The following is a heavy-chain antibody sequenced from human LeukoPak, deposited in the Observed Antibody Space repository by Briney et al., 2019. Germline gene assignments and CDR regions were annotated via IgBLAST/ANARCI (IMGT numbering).Heavy chain of an antibody. CDR2: INHSGST. D-gene: IGHD2-15*01. Sequence: KPSETLSLTCAVNGGSFSGYYWSWIRQPPGKGLEWIGEINHSGSTNYNPSLKSRVTISVDTSKNQFSLKLSSVTAADTAVYYCARGDCSGGSCYQTAYYFDYWGQGTLVTVSS. V-gene: IGHV4-34*01. CDR3: ARGDCSGGSCYQTAYYFDY. J-gene: IGHJ4*02. CDR1: GGSFSGYY.